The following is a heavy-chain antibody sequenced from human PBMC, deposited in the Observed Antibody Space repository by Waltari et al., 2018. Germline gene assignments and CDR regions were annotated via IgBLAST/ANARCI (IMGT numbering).Heavy chain of an antibody. V-gene: IGHV3-53*01. CDR2: IYSGGSR. Sequence: EVQLVESGGGLIQPGGSLRLSVAAPVFTVSSNPLSGVRQAPGKGLEWVSVIYSGGSRYYADSVRGRFTISRDNSKNTLYLQMNSLRAEDTAVYFCAGGAYSYSYLDYWGQGTLVTVSS. D-gene: IGHD4-4*01. CDR1: VFTVSSNP. J-gene: IGHJ4*02. CDR3: AGGAYSYSYLDY.